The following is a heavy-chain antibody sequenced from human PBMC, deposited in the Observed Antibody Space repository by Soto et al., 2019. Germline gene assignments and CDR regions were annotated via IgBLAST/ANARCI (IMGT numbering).Heavy chain of an antibody. V-gene: IGHV1-18*01. Sequence: QVHLVQSGAEVKKPGASVKVSCQASGYAFTTYGITWVRQAPGQGLEWMGWISAHNGNTNYVQKLQGRVTVTRDTSTSTASMELRSLRSDDTAVYYCARGRYGDYWGQGALVTVSS. D-gene: IGHD1-1*01. CDR1: GYAFTTYG. J-gene: IGHJ4*02. CDR2: ISAHNGNT. CDR3: ARGRYGDY.